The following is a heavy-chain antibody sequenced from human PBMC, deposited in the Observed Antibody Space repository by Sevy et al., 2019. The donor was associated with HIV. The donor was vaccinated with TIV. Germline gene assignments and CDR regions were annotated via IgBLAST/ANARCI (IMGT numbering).Heavy chain of an antibody. V-gene: IGHV3-7*01. CDR2: IQEDGSGK. CDR1: GFTFSKYW. J-gene: IGHJ6*03. D-gene: IGHD4-17*01. Sequence: ESLKISCAASGFTFSKYWMSWVRQAPGKGLEWVANIQEDGSGKYYVDAVKGRFTISRDNAKNSLYLQMNSLRAEDTAVYYCATDPFSVTSSNDYMDVWGKGTTVTVSS. CDR3: ATDPFSVTSSNDYMDV.